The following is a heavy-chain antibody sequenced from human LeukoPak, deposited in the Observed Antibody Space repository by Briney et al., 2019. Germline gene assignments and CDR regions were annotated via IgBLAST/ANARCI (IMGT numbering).Heavy chain of an antibody. CDR3: ARNYYDILTGYRN. V-gene: IGHV3-53*01. Sequence: AGGSLRLSCAASGFTVSSNYMSWVRQAPGKGLEWVSVIYSGGNTYYADSVKGRFTISRDNSKNTPYLQMNSLRAEDTAVYYCARNYYDILTGYRNWGQGTLVTVSS. D-gene: IGHD3-9*01. J-gene: IGHJ4*02. CDR2: IYSGGNT. CDR1: GFTVSSNY.